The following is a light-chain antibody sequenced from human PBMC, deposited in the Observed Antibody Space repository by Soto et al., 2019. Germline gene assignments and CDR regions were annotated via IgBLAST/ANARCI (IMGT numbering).Light chain of an antibody. J-gene: IGKJ4*01. CDR2: WAS. V-gene: IGKV4-1*01. CDR1: QSVLYSSNNKNY. CDR3: QQYYSKPLT. Sequence: DIVMTQSPDSLAVSLGVRATINCKSSQSVLYSSNNKNYLGWYQQKVGQPPKLLIYWASTRESGVPDRFSGSGSGTDFTLTISSLQDEDVAVYYCQQYYSKPLTFGGGTKVEIK.